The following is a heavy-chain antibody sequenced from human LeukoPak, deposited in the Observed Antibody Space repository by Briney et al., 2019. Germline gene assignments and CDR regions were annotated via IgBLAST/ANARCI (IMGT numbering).Heavy chain of an antibody. CDR2: ISSSSSYI. D-gene: IGHD4-17*01. V-gene: IGHV3-21*01. J-gene: IGHJ4*02. Sequence: GGSLRLSCTASGFTFSSYSMNWVRQAPGKGLEWVSSISSSSSYIYYADSVKGRFTISRDNAKNSLYLQMNSLRAEDTAVYYCASYGDYGYFDYWGQGTLVTVSS. CDR3: ASYGDYGYFDY. CDR1: GFTFSSYS.